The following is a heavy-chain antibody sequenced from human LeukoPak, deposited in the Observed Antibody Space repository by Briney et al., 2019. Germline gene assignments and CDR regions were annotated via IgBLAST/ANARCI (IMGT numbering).Heavy chain of an antibody. CDR3: ARDRLPGARRAFHI. V-gene: IGHV3-7*01. CDR1: GFTFSSYW. J-gene: IGHJ3*02. Sequence: PGGSPRLSCAASGFTFSSYWMSWVRQAPGKGLEWVANIKQDGSEKYYVDSVKGRFTISRDNAKNSLSLPMNSLRPEDTAVYYCARDRLPGARRAFHIWAQGPMVPVSS. CDR2: IKQDGSEK. D-gene: IGHD5-18*01.